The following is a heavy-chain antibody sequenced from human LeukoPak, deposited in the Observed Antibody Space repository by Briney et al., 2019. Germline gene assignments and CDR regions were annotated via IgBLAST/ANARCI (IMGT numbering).Heavy chain of an antibody. CDR1: GGSISSYY. V-gene: IGHV4-59*12. J-gene: IGHJ3*02. D-gene: IGHD1-26*01. CDR3: AREGPGGGAFDI. Sequence: SETLSLTCTVSGGSISSYYWSWIRQPPGKGLEWIGYIYYSGSTNYNPSLKSRVTISVDKSKNQFSLKLSSVTAADTAVYYCAREGPGGGAFDIWGQGTMVTVSS. CDR2: IYYSGST.